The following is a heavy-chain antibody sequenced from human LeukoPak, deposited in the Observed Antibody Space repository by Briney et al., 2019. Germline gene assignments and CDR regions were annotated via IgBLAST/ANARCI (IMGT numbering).Heavy chain of an antibody. J-gene: IGHJ4*02. D-gene: IGHD3-3*01. CDR3: ARRFFGVVTAFDY. CDR2: ISGSGGST. Sequence: GGSLRLSCAASGFTFSSYAMSWVRQAPGKGLEWVSAISGSGGSTYYADSVKGRFTISRDNSKNTLYLQMNSLRAEDTAVYYCARRFFGVVTAFDYWGQGTLVTVSS. CDR1: GFTFSSYA. V-gene: IGHV3-23*01.